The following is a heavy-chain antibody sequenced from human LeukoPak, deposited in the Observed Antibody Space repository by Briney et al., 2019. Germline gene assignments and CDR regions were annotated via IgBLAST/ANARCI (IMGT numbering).Heavy chain of an antibody. CDR2: IYHSGST. D-gene: IGHD6-13*01. CDR3: ARVRAAGMGVGFDY. J-gene: IGHJ4*02. CDR1: GGSISSSNW. V-gene: IGHV4-4*02. Sequence: PSETLSLTCAVSGGSISSSNWWSWVCQPPGKGLEWIGEIYHSGSTNYNPSLKSRVTISVDKSKNQFSLKLSSVTAADTAVYYCARVRAAGMGVGFDYWGQGTLVTVSS.